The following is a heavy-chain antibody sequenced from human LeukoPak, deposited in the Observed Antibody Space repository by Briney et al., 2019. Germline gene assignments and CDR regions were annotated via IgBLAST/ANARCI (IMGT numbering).Heavy chain of an antibody. CDR2: ISSDGSST. CDR3: ARGGPYSASDY. Sequence: GRSLRLSCAASGFTFSSYWMHWVRQAPGKGLVWVSRISSDGSSTSYADSVKGRSTISRDNAKNTLHLQMNTLRDEDTAVYYCARGGPYSASDYWGQGTLVTVSP. CDR1: GFTFSSYW. D-gene: IGHD1-26*01. V-gene: IGHV3-74*01. J-gene: IGHJ4*02.